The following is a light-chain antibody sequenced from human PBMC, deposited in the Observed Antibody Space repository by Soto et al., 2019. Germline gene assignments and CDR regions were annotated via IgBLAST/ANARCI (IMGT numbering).Light chain of an antibody. CDR1: QSVSSSY. CDR2: GAI. CDR3: QQYGNSPIT. J-gene: IGKJ5*01. V-gene: IGKV3-20*01. Sequence: EIVLTQSPGTLSSSPGERVTLSCRASQSVSSSYLAWYQQKPGQAPRLLIYGAITRATGVPDRFSGGGSGTDFTLTISRLGPEDFAVYYCQQYGNSPITFGQGTRLEIK.